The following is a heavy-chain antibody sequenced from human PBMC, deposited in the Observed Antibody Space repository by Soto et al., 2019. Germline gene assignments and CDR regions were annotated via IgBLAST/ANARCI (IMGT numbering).Heavy chain of an antibody. V-gene: IGHV2-5*02. CDR3: VHRRDTGYDLFDP. CDR2: IYWDDDK. Sequence: QITLKESGPPLVKPTQTLTLTCTCSGFSLSTSGVGVGWIRQPPGKALEWLALIYWDDDKRYSPSLRTRVTITRDISKNQVVLTVSNMDPVDTATYYCVHRRDTGYDLFDPWGQGALVTVSS. CDR1: GFSLSTSGVG. D-gene: IGHD3-3*01. J-gene: IGHJ5*02.